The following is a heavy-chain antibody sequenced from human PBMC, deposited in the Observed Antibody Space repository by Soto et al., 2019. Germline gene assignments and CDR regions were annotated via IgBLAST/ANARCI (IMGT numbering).Heavy chain of an antibody. CDR1: GGSISSSNW. J-gene: IGHJ4*02. V-gene: IGHV4-4*02. Sequence: PSEILSLTCAVSGGSISSSNWWSWVRQPPGKGLEWIGEIYHSGSTNYNPSLKSRVTISVDTSKNQFSLKLSSVTAADTAVYYCAGLELGIAVAGTPYWGQGTLVTVSS. D-gene: IGHD6-19*01. CDR3: AGLELGIAVAGTPY. CDR2: IYHSGST.